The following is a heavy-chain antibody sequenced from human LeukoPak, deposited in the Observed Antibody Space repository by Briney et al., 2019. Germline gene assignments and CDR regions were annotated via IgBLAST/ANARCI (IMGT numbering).Heavy chain of an antibody. D-gene: IGHD6-13*01. J-gene: IGHJ1*01. Sequence: PGGSLRLSCAAPGFTFSSYAMSWVRQAPGKGLEWVSAINHSGGSTYYADSVKGRFTISRDNSKNTLYLQMNSLRVEDTAVYYCAKSRSSWAEYFQHWSQGTLVTVSS. CDR2: INHSGGST. CDR1: GFTFSSYA. V-gene: IGHV3-23*01. CDR3: AKSRSSWAEYFQH.